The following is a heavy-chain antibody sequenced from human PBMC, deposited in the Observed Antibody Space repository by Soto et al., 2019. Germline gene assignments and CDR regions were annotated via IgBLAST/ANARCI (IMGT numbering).Heavy chain of an antibody. CDR3: ASGRSTYYYDSSGYYLDY. CDR2: IIPIFGTA. CDR1: GGTFSSYA. Sequence: QVQLVQSGAEVKKPGSSVKVSCKASGGTFSSYAISWVRQAPGQGLEWMGGIIPIFGTANYAQKFQGRVTITADESTSTAYMELSSLRYEDTAVYYCASGRSTYYYDSSGYYLDYWGQGTLVTVSS. J-gene: IGHJ4*02. V-gene: IGHV1-69*01. D-gene: IGHD3-22*01.